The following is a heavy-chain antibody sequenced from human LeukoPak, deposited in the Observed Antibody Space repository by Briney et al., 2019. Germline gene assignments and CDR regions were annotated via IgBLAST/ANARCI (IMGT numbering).Heavy chain of an antibody. V-gene: IGHV3-23*01. D-gene: IGHD1-26*01. Sequence: GGSLRLSCVASGFTFSTYGMGWVRHAPGKGLEWVSAISGSGGSTYYADSVKGRFTISRDNSKNTLNLQMNSLRAEDTAVYYCAKDGHKKRLVGTTTRGHFDYWGQGTLVTVSS. CDR2: ISGSGGST. J-gene: IGHJ4*02. CDR3: AKDGHKKRLVGTTTRGHFDY. CDR1: GFTFSTYG.